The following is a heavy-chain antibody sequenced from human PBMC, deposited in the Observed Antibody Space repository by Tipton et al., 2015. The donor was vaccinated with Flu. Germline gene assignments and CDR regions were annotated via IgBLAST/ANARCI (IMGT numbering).Heavy chain of an antibody. V-gene: IGHV1-69*01. CDR3: ARQIYTSGELDYDYYYMDV. D-gene: IGHD6-25*01. Sequence: QSGAEVKKPGSSVKVSCKASGGTFSMFPISWVRQAPGQGLEWMGGIIPMFGTTHYTQKFQGRVTMTADESTTTVYMELSSLRSDDTAVYYCARQIYTSGELDYDYYYMDVWGKGTTVTVSS. J-gene: IGHJ6*03. CDR1: GGTFSMFP. CDR2: IIPMFGTT.